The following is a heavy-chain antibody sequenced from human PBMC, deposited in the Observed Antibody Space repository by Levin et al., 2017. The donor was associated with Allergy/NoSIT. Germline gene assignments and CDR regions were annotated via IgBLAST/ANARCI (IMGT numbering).Heavy chain of an antibody. Sequence: SETLSLTCAVSGGSISSGGYSWSWIRQPPGKGLEWIGNIYLSGSTYYNPSLKSRVTISVDRSTNQFSLNPSSVTAADTAVYDCASVAGYSYGYYFDYWGQGTLVTVSS. D-gene: IGHD5-18*01. CDR2: IYLSGST. CDR3: ASVAGYSYGYYFDY. J-gene: IGHJ4*02. V-gene: IGHV4-30-2*01. CDR1: GGSISSGGYS.